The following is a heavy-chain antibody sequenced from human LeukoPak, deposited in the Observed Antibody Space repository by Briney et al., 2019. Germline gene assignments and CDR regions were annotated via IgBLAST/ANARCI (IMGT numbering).Heavy chain of an antibody. CDR2: INPNSGGT. D-gene: IGHD3-9*01. V-gene: IGHV1-2*02. CDR3: ARDGGYDILTGQEAFDI. Sequence: GASVKVSCKASGYTFTGYYMHWVRQAPGQGLEWMGWINPNSGGTNYAQKFQGRVTMTRDTSISTAFMELSRLRSDDTAVYYCARDGGYDILTGQEAFDIWGQGTMVTVSS. CDR1: GYTFTGYY. J-gene: IGHJ3*02.